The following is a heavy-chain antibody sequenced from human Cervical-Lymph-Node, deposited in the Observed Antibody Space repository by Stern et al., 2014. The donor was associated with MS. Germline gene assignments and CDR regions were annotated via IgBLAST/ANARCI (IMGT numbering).Heavy chain of an antibody. Sequence: DQLVESGAEVKKPGSSVKVSCKASGGIFNIYAISWMRQAPGQGLEWMGGIIPTFTTANYAEKFQGRASITADRSTSTVYLELSSLRSEDTAVYYCARDPHYYDTSDYRNWGQGTLVTVSS. CDR2: IIPTFTTA. V-gene: IGHV1-69*06. CDR3: ARDPHYYDTSDYRN. J-gene: IGHJ4*02. CDR1: GGIFNIYA. D-gene: IGHD3-22*01.